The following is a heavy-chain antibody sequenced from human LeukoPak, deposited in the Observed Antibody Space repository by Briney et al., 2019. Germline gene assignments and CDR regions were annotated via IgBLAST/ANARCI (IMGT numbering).Heavy chain of an antibody. CDR1: GGSISSSSYY. V-gene: IGHV4-39*01. CDR3: ARFIRNYYYYMDV. J-gene: IGHJ6*03. Sequence: PSETLSLTCTVSGGSISSSSYYWGWIRQPPGKGLEWIGSIYYSGSTYYNPSLKSRVTISVDTSKNQFSLKLSSVTAADTAVYYCARFIRNYYYYMDVWGKGTTVTVS. CDR2: IYYSGST.